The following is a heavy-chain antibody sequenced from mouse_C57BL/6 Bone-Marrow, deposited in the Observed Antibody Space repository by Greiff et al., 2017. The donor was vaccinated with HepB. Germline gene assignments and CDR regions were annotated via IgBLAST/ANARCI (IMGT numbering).Heavy chain of an antibody. Sequence: QVQLQQSGTELVKPGASVKLSCKASGYTFTSYWLHWVKQRPGQGLEWIGNINPSNGGTNYNEKFKSKATLTVDKTSSTAYMQLSSLTSEDSAVYYCARGDSAGPYYAMDYWGQGTSVTVSS. CDR2: INPSNGGT. CDR1: GYTFTSYW. D-gene: IGHD3-2*02. J-gene: IGHJ4*01. V-gene: IGHV1-53*01. CDR3: ARGDSAGPYYAMDY.